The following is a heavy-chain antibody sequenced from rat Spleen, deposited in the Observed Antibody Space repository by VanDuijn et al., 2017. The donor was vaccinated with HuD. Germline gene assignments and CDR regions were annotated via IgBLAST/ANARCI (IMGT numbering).Heavy chain of an antibody. Sequence: VQLKESGPGLVKPSETLSLTCTVSGFSLTSHHVSWVRQAPTKGLEWVATISYDGRRTYYRDSVKGRFTISRDNAKSILYLQMDSLRSEDTATYYCASRTGNWFAYWGQGTLVTVSS. CDR1: GFSLTSHH. CDR2: ISYDGRRT. D-gene: IGHD4-2*01. V-gene: IGHV5-29*01. CDR3: ASRTGNWFAY. J-gene: IGHJ3*01.